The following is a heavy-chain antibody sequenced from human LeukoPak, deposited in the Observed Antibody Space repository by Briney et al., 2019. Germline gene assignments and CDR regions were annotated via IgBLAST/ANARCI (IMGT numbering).Heavy chain of an antibody. J-gene: IGHJ4*02. CDR3: ARAEVVTLTFDY. D-gene: IGHD3-22*01. Sequence: PSETLSLTCTVSGGSISSGDYYWSWIRQPPGKGLEWIGYIYYSGSTYYNPSLKSRVTISVDTSKNQFSLKLSSVTAADTPVYYCARAEVVTLTFDYWGQGTLVTVSS. CDR1: GGSISSGDYY. V-gene: IGHV4-30-4*01. CDR2: IYYSGST.